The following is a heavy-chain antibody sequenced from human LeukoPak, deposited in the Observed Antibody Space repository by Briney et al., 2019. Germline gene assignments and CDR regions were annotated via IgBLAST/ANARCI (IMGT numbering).Heavy chain of an antibody. V-gene: IGHV4-34*01. CDR1: GGSFSGYY. Sequence: SETLSLTCAVYGGSFSGYYWGWIRQPPGKGLEWIGEINHSGSTNYNPSLKSRVTISVDTSKNQFSLKLSSVTAADTAVYYCARGVPPYSSGWYVWFDPWGQGTLVTVSS. CDR3: ARGVPPYSSGWYVWFDP. CDR2: INHSGST. D-gene: IGHD6-19*01. J-gene: IGHJ5*02.